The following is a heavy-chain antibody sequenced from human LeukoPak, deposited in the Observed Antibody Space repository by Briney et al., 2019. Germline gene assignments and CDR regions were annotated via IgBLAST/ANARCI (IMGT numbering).Heavy chain of an antibody. CDR2: INHSGTT. Sequence: SETLSLTCTVSGGSISSSSYYWNWIRQPPGKGLEWIGEINHSGTTNYNPSLRSRVRISVDTSKNQFSLKLNSVTAADTAVYFCARTPPPGATAFGVVDYWGRGTLVTVSS. D-gene: IGHD3-3*01. J-gene: IGHJ4*02. CDR1: GGSISSSSYY. CDR3: ARTPPPGATAFGVVDY. V-gene: IGHV4-39*01.